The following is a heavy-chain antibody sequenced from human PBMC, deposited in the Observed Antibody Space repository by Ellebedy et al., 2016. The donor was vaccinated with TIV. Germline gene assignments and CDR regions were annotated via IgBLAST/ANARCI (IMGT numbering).Heavy chain of an antibody. D-gene: IGHD3-16*01. J-gene: IGHJ2*01. V-gene: IGHV4-59*01. CDR1: GGSISSYY. CDR3: ARGRLRPYWYFDL. CDR2: IYYSGST. Sequence: SETLSLTCTVSGGSISSYYWSWIRQPPGKGLEWIGNIYYSGSTNYNPSLKSRVTISVDTSKNQFSLKLSSVTAADTAVYYCARGRLRPYWYFDLWGRGTLVTVSS.